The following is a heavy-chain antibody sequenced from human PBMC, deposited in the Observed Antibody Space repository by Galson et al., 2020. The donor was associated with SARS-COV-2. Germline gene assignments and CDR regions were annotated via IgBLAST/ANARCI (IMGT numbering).Heavy chain of an antibody. J-gene: IGHJ3*02. CDR2: ISHSGGT. D-gene: IGHD4-17*01. Sequence: SETLSLTCAVSGTSISTGSYSWNWIRQPPGKGLEWIGYISHSGGTYYNPSLKSRVTISGDRSKNQFSLRLSSVTAADTAVYYWARLHYGEYAPGAFDIWGPGTRGTVAS. CDR3: ARLHYGEYAPGAFDI. CDR1: GTSISTGSYS. V-gene: IGHV4-30-2*01.